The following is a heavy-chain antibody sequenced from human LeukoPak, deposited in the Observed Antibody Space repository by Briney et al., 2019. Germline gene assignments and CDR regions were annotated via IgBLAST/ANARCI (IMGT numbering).Heavy chain of an antibody. J-gene: IGHJ4*02. D-gene: IGHD6-13*01. Sequence: GGSLRLSCAASGLTFSSYAMAWVRQAPGKGLEWVSAISGNGDSTYYAGSVKGRFTISRDNSKNTLYLQMNSLRAEDTAVYYCAKKAHSITWSNFDYWGQGTLVTVSS. CDR1: GLTFSSYA. CDR2: ISGNGDST. V-gene: IGHV3-23*01. CDR3: AKKAHSITWSNFDY.